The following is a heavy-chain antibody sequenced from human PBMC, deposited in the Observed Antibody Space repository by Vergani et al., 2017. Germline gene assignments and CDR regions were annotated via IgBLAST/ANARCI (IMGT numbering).Heavy chain of an antibody. Sequence: EVQLVESGGGLVQPGRSLRLSCAASGFTFDDYAMHWVRQAPGKGLEWVSGISWNSGSIGYADSVKGRFTISRDNAKNSLYLQMNSLRAEDTAVYYCARDLGRLGMATTTFDYWGQGTLVTVSS. D-gene: IGHD5-24*01. J-gene: IGHJ4*02. CDR2: ISWNSGSI. CDR1: GFTFDDYA. CDR3: ARDLGRLGMATTTFDY. V-gene: IGHV3-9*01.